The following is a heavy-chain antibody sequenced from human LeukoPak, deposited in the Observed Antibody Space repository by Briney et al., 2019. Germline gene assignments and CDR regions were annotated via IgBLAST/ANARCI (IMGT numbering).Heavy chain of an antibody. Sequence: RGESLKISCKSSGYSFTSYWIGWVRQMPGKGLEWMGIIYPGDSDTRYSPSFQGQVTISADKSISTAYLQWSSLRASDTAMYYCARQDSGSYEDFDYWGQGTLVTVSS. V-gene: IGHV5-51*01. J-gene: IGHJ4*02. CDR3: ARQDSGSYEDFDY. D-gene: IGHD1-26*01. CDR1: GYSFTSYW. CDR2: IYPGDSDT.